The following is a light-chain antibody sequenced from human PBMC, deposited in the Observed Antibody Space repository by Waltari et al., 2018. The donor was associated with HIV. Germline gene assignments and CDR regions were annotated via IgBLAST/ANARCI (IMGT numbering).Light chain of an antibody. CDR3: SSYTSSITLV. V-gene: IGLV2-14*01. Sequence: QSALTQPASLSGSPGQSITISCDGTSNDVGGYNYVSWYQQHPGKAPKLMICEVNNRPSWVSSRFSGSKSGNTAYLTISGLQAEDEADYYCSSYTSSITLVFGGGTKVTVL. J-gene: IGLJ2*01. CDR2: EVN. CDR1: SNDVGGYNY.